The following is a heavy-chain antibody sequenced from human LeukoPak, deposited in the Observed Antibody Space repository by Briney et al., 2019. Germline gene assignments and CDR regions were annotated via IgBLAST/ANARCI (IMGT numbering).Heavy chain of an antibody. V-gene: IGHV4-39*07. CDR1: GGSINTPNYY. Sequence: PSETLSLTCIVSGGSINTPNYYWGWIRQTPGKGLEWIGNIFYSGGTYYSPSLTSRVTIRLDTSRNQFSLKLRSVTPADTAVYYCARSRIVLADSLDPWGQGTLVTVSS. J-gene: IGHJ5*02. CDR2: IFYSGGT. D-gene: IGHD6-19*01. CDR3: ARSRIVLADSLDP.